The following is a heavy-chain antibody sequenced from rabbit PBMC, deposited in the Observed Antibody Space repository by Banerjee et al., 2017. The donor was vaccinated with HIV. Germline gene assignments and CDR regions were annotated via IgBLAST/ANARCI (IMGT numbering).Heavy chain of an antibody. Sequence: QEQLVESGGGLVQPEGSLTLTCKASGFSFSSGLPMCWVRQAPGKGLEWIASIDTGDGKTYYASWVNGRFTISLDNAQNTVTLQMTSLTPADTATYFCARDAVYAGYGDGTLDLWGPGTLVTVS. J-gene: IGHJ6*01. D-gene: IGHD7-1*01. V-gene: IGHV1S47*01. CDR1: GFSFSSGLP. CDR2: IDTGDGKT. CDR3: ARDAVYAGYGDGTLDL.